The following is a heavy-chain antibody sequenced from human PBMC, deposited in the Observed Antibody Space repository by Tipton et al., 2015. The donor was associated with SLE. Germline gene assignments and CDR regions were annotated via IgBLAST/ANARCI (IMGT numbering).Heavy chain of an antibody. D-gene: IGHD6-19*01. CDR2: IADTGSP. J-gene: IGHJ4*02. Sequence: TLSLTCAVYGGSSSGYYWTWLRTPPGQGLEWIGEIADTGSPNYNPSLKSRVTISLDTSKSQFSLILNSLTAADTAVYYCARGPFQRWPPGAYWGQGTLVTVSS. V-gene: IGHV4-34*01. CDR3: ARGPFQRWPPGAY. CDR1: GGSSSGYY.